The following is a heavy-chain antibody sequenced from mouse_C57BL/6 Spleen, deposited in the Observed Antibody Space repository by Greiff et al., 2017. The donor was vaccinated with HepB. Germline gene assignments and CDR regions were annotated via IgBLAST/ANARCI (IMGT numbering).Heavy chain of an antibody. CDR2: INPNNGGT. CDR1: GYTFTDYY. Sequence: EVQLQQSGPELVKPGASVKISCKASGYTFTDYYMNWVKQSHGKSLEWIGDINPNNGGTSYNQKFKGKATLTVDKSSSTAYMELHSLTSADSAVYYCARSYYDYGWFAYWGQGTLVTVSA. V-gene: IGHV1-26*01. D-gene: IGHD2-4*01. J-gene: IGHJ3*01. CDR3: ARSYYDYGWFAY.